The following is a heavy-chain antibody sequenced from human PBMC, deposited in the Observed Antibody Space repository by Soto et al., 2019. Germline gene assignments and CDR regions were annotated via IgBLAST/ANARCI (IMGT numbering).Heavy chain of an antibody. CDR2: IYHSGST. CDR1: GGSISSGGYS. V-gene: IGHV4-30-2*01. D-gene: IGHD3-9*01. J-gene: IGHJ4*02. CDR3: ARGPHYDILTGGVYYFDY. Sequence: SETLCLTCAVSGGSISSGGYSWSWIRQPPGKGLEWIGYIYHSGSTYYNPSLKSRVTISVDRSKNQFSLKLSSVTAADTAVYYCARGPHYDILTGGVYYFDYWGQGTLVTVSS.